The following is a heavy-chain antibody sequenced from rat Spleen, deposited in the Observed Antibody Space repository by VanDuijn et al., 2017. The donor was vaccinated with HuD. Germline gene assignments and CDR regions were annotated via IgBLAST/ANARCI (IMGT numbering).Heavy chain of an antibody. CDR2: IIYDGTRT. Sequence: EVQLVESGGGLVQPGRSLKLSCAASGFTFSDYAMAWVRQSPKKGLEWVATIIYDGTRTHYRDSVKGRFTISRDNAKSTLYLQMDSLRSEDTATYYCARLHGGYYWYFDFWGPGTMVTVSS. V-gene: IGHV5-7*01. D-gene: IGHD1-11*01. CDR1: GFTFSDYA. J-gene: IGHJ1*01. CDR3: ARLHGGYYWYFDF.